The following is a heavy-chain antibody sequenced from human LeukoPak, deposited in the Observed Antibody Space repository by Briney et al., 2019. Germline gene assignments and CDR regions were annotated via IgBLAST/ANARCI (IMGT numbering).Heavy chain of an antibody. CDR2: IRRDGSQI. V-gene: IGHV3-7*01. Sequence: PGGSLRLSCAASGFTFSNYWMTWVRQAPGKGLEWVANIRRDGSQIHYVDSVKGRFTISRDSAKNSLSLQMNSLRAEDTAIYYCARDDSPTLTGPAYYDAFDIWGQGIMVTVSS. CDR3: ARDDSPTLTGPAYYDAFDI. D-gene: IGHD4-11*01. J-gene: IGHJ3*02. CDR1: GFTFSNYW.